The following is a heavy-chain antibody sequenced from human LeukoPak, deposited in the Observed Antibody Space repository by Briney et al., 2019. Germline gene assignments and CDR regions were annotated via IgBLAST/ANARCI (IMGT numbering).Heavy chain of an antibody. CDR2: IYYSGST. CDR3: ARDSGLFDY. J-gene: IGHJ4*02. V-gene: IGHV4-30-4*01. CDR1: GGSISSGDYF. Sequence: SQTLSLTCSVSGGSISSGDYFWTWIRQPPGKGLEYIGYIYYSGSTYYNPSLKSRVTISVDTSKNQFSLKLSSVTAADTAVYYCARDSGLFDYWGQGTLVTVSS.